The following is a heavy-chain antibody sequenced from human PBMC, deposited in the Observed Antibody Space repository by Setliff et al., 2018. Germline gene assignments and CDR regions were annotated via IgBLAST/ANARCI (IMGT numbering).Heavy chain of an antibody. J-gene: IGHJ2*01. CDR1: GGSISNSTFY. D-gene: IGHD5-12*01. V-gene: IGHV4-39*07. Sequence: PSETLSLTCTVSGGSISNSTFYWGWIRQPPGKGLEWIGSINYYGSIFDDGTTYSTYYNPSLKGRATIPIDTSKSQFSLKLSSMTAADTALYYCARNPDFLQYSFDLWGRGTLVTVSS. CDR3: ARNPDFLQYSFDL. CDR2: INYYGSIFDDGTTYST.